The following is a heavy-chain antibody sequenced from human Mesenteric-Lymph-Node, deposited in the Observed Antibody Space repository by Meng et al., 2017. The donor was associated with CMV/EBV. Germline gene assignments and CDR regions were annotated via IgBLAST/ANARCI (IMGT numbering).Heavy chain of an antibody. Sequence: QVQLVQSGAEVKKPGASVRVSCNDSGYNFIDYYINWVRQAPGQGLEWMGRINPKTGGRSYAQNFQGRVTMTRDTSIKTAYMEVNRLNSDDTAMYYCARDRDTDWYSPFDYWGPGTLVTVSS. J-gene: IGHJ4*02. D-gene: IGHD3-9*01. CDR1: GYNFIDYY. V-gene: IGHV1-2*06. CDR2: INPKTGGR. CDR3: ARDRDTDWYSPFDY.